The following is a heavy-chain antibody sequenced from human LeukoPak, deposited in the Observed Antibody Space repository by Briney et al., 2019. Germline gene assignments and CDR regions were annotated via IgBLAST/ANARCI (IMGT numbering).Heavy chain of an antibody. CDR1: GFTFSSYA. Sequence: GGSLRLSCAASGFTFSSYAMRWVRQAPGKGLEWVSAISGSGGSTYYADSVKGRFTISRDNSKNTLYLQMNSLRAEDTAVYYCAKLGSSSWFYNYFDYWGQGTLVTVSS. D-gene: IGHD6-13*01. V-gene: IGHV3-23*01. J-gene: IGHJ4*02. CDR3: AKLGSSSWFYNYFDY. CDR2: ISGSGGST.